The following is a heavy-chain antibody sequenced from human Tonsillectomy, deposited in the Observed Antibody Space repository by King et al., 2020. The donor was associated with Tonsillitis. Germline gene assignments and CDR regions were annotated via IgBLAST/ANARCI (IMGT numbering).Heavy chain of an antibody. CDR1: GGSIGSYY. D-gene: IGHD3-10*01. CDR3: ARDPVTNYGSGLGRFDY. V-gene: IGHV4-59*01. J-gene: IGHJ4*02. Sequence: VQLQESGPGLVKPSETLSLTCTVSGGSIGSYYWSWIRQPPGKGLEWIGYIYYSGSTNYNPSLKSRVTISVDTSKNQFSLKLSSVTAADTAVYYCARDPVTNYGSGLGRFDYWGQGTLVTVSS. CDR2: IYYSGST.